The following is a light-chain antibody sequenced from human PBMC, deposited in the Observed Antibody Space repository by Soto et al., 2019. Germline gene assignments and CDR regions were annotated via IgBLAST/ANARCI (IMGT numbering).Light chain of an antibody. CDR1: ESIGDY. CDR3: QQYVTSPAIT. J-gene: IGKJ5*01. CDR2: GAT. V-gene: IGKV3-20*01. Sequence: LSCWASESIGDYLAWYQQKPGQAPRLLIYGATMRTTGTPDRFSGAGSETHFTLAISRLEPGDFAVYYCQQYVTSPAITFGQGTRLEI.